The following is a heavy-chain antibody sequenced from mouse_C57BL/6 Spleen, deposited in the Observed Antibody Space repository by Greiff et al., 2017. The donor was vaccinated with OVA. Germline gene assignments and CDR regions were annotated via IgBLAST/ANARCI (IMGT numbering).Heavy chain of an antibody. Sequence: EVQVVESGGGLVKPGGSLKLSCAASGFTFSSYAMSWVRQTPEKRLEWVATISDGGSYTYYPDNVKGRFTISRDNAKNNLYLQLSHLKSEDTAMYYCAREGLGAWFAYWGQGTLVTVSA. CDR2: ISDGGSYT. D-gene: IGHD3-3*01. CDR1: GFTFSSYA. CDR3: AREGLGAWFAY. V-gene: IGHV5-4*01. J-gene: IGHJ3*01.